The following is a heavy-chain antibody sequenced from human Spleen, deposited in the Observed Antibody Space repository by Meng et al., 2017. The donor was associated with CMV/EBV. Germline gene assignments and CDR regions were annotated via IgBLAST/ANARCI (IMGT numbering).Heavy chain of an antibody. J-gene: IGHJ3*02. V-gene: IGHV1-18*01. CDR3: ARGSQVAAGTGRRAFDI. CDR1: GYTFSTYA. Sequence: ASVKVSCKTSGYTFSTYAISWVRQAPGQGLEWMGYISTYNGDTNYAPNLQGRVTMTTDTSTSTAYMDLRSLRSDDTAVYYCARGSQVAAGTGRRAFDIWGQGTMVTVSS. D-gene: IGHD6-13*01. CDR2: ISTYNGDT.